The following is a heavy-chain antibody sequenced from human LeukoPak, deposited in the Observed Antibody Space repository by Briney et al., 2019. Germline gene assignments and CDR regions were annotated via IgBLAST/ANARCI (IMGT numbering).Heavy chain of an antibody. J-gene: IGHJ4*02. Sequence: ASLKVSCKASGYTFTSYGISWVRQAPGQGLEWMGWVSTYNGYTYYAQNFQGRVTMTTDSSTSTAYMEVRSLSSDDTAVYYCARYVAARRYFDYWGRGTLVTVSS. V-gene: IGHV1-18*01. CDR1: GYTFTSYG. D-gene: IGHD6-6*01. CDR3: ARYVAARRYFDY. CDR2: VSTYNGYT.